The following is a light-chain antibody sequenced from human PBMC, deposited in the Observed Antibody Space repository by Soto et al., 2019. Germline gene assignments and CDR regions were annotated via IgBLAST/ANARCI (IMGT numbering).Light chain of an antibody. CDR2: KAS. CDR3: QQLNSYPRT. Sequence: DIQMTQSPSTLSASVGDRVTITCRASQSISSWLAWYQQKPGKAPKLLIYKASTLKSGVPSRFSGTGSGTDFTLTISSLQPEDFATYYCQQLNSYPRTFGPGTKVDIK. J-gene: IGKJ3*01. V-gene: IGKV1-5*03. CDR1: QSISSW.